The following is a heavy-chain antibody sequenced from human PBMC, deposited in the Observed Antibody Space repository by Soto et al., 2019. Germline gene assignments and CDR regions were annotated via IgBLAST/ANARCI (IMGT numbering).Heavy chain of an antibody. V-gene: IGHV4-4*02. D-gene: IGHD3-10*01. J-gene: IGHJ6*02. Sequence: QVQLQESGPGLVKPSGTLSLTCAVSGGSISSSNWLSWVRQPPGQGLEWIGEIYHSGSTNYNPSLMSRLTISVDRSKNQLSLKLRSVTAADTAVYYCTRDMIYGSERSHYYYAMDVWGRGTTVTVSS. CDR1: GGSISSSNW. CDR2: IYHSGST. CDR3: TRDMIYGSERSHYYYAMDV.